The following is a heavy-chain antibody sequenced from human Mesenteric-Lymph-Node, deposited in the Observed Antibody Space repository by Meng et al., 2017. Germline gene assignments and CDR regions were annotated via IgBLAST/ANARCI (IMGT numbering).Heavy chain of an antibody. V-gene: IGHV4-4*02. D-gene: IGHD3-16*01. Sequence: GQGLWTPSGTRSRTSPGPGDSISSRHWWSWVRQPPGKGLEWIGQIYPGGSTVYNPSLKSRVTISVDKSVNQLSLKLSSVTAADTAVYNCARHLGWAFDYWGQGTLVTVSS. J-gene: IGHJ4*02. CDR3: ARHLGWAFDY. CDR1: GDSISSRHW. CDR2: IYPGGST.